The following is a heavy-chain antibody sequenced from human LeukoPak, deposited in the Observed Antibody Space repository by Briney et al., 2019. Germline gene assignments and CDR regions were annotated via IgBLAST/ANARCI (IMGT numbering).Heavy chain of an antibody. V-gene: IGHV4-34*01. CDR3: AREPIAARPLDY. CDR2: INHSGST. CDR1: GGSFSGYY. J-gene: IGHJ4*02. D-gene: IGHD6-6*01. Sequence: SETLSLTCAVYGGSFSGYYWSWSRQPPGKGLEWIGEINHSGSTNYNPSLKSRVTISVDTSKNQFSLKLSSVTAADTAVYCCAREPIAARPLDYWGQGILVTVSS.